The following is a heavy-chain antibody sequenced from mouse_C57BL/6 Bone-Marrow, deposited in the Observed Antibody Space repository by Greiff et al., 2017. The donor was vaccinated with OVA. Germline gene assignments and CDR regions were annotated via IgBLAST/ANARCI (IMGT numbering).Heavy chain of an antibody. CDR3: ARELRFYYFDY. CDR2: ISYSGST. J-gene: IGHJ2*01. Sequence: DVQLVESGLGMVKPSQSLSLTCTVTGYSITSGYDWHWIRHFPGNKLEWMGYISYSGSTNYNPSLKSRISITHDTSKNHFFLKLNSVTTEDTATYYCARELRFYYFDYWGQGTTLTVSS. CDR1: GYSITSGYD. D-gene: IGHD1-1*01. V-gene: IGHV3-1*01.